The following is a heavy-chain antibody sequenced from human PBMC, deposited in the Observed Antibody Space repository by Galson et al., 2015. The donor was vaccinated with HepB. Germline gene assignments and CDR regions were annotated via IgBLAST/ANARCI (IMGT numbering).Heavy chain of an antibody. D-gene: IGHD6-19*01. Sequence: SLRLSCAASGFTFSNAWMSWVRQAPGKGLEWVGRIKSKTDGGTTDYAAPVKGRFTISRDDSKNTLYLQMNSLKTEDTAVYYCTTAIAVAAPFDYWGQGTLVTVSS. V-gene: IGHV3-15*01. CDR2: IKSKTDGGTT. J-gene: IGHJ4*02. CDR1: GFTFSNAW. CDR3: TTAIAVAAPFDY.